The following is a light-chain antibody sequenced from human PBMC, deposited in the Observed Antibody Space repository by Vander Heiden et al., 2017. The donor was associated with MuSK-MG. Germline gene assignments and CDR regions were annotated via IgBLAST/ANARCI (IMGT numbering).Light chain of an antibody. CDR3: AAWHDSLNGPV. CDR1: SSNIGSNT. CDR2: SNN. V-gene: IGLV1-44*01. Sequence: QSVLTQPPSASETPGQRVTISCSGSSSNIGSNTVHWYQQVPGTAPKLLIHSNNQRPSGVPDRFSGSKSGTSASLAISGLQSDEEADYDGAAWHDSLNGPVFGGGTK. J-gene: IGLJ3*02.